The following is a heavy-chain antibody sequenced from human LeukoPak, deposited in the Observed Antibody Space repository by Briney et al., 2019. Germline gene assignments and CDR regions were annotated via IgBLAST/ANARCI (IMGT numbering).Heavy chain of an antibody. CDR3: ARGYSSGYYFDY. D-gene: IGHD3-22*01. V-gene: IGHV4-39*07. J-gene: IGHJ4*02. CDR2: IYYSGST. Sequence: SETLSLTCTVSGVSISSSSYYWGWIRQPPGKGLEWIGSIYYSGSTPYNPSLKSRVTISVDTSKKQFSLNLSSVTAADTAVYYCARGYSSGYYFDYWGQGTLVTVSS. CDR1: GVSISSSSYY.